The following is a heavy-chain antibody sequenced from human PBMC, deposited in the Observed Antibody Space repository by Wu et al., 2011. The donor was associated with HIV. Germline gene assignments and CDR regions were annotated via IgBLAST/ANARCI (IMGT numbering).Heavy chain of an antibody. CDR2: IIPMFGAA. V-gene: IGHV1-69*05. CDR1: GGTFSSYA. Sequence: QVQLVQSGAEVKKPGSSVKVSCKASGGTFSSYAISWVRQAPGQGLEWMGGIIPMFGAANYAQKFQGRVTITTDESTSTAYMELSSLRFEDTAVYYCARESGGGLSGTTRMLYWGQGTLVTVSS. D-gene: IGHD1-20*01. CDR3: ARESGGGLSGTTRMLY. J-gene: IGHJ4*02.